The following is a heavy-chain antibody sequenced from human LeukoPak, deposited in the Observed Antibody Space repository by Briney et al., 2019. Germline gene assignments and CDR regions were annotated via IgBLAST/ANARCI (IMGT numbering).Heavy chain of an antibody. V-gene: IGHV3-53*05. CDR3: VRATSSLAFDI. D-gene: IGHD1-1*01. Sequence: GGSLRLSRAASGFSVSSDYINWFRQAPGKGLEWVSVIYSGGSTYYADSVEGRFTISRDTSKNTLHLHMNNLRPEDTAVYYCVRATSSLAFDIWGQGTKVTVSS. J-gene: IGHJ3*02. CDR2: IYSGGST. CDR1: GFSVSSDY.